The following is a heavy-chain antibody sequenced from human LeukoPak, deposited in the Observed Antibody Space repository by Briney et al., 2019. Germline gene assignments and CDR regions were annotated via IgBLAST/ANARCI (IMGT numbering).Heavy chain of an antibody. CDR1: GYTLTELS. D-gene: IGHD2-15*01. V-gene: IGHV1-24*01. CDR3: ATDFQGGLKSYFFDY. CDR2: FDPEDGEA. Sequence: ASVKVSCKVSGYTLTELSMHWVRQAPGKGLEWMGGFDPEDGEAIYAQKFQGRVTMTEDTSTDTAYMELSSLRSEDTAVYYCATDFQGGLKSYFFDYWGQGTLVTVSS. J-gene: IGHJ4*02.